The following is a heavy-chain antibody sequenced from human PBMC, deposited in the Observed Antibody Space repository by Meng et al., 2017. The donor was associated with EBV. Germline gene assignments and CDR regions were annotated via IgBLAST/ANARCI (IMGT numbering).Heavy chain of an antibody. D-gene: IGHD2-2*01. CDR1: GVSVSGGTFP. CDR3: AKSSSSTPGVVDS. J-gene: IGHJ4*02. CDR2: IYDGGTT. V-gene: IGHV4-61*01. Sequence: QVRLHESGPGMGRPPEPPALTCPVLGVSVSGGTFPRSWIRQPPGKELQWIGYIYDGGTTIYNPSLKSRVTIFLDTSRNQFSLGLRSVTTADTAVYYCAKSSSSTPGVVDSWGQGTLVTVSS.